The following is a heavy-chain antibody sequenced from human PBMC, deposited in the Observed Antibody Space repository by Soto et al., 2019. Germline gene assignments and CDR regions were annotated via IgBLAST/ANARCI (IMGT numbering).Heavy chain of an antibody. CDR2: IYYSGST. Sequence: QVQLQESGPGLVKPSETLSLTCTVSGGSISSYYWSWIRQPPGKGLEWIGYIYYSGSTNYYPSLKSRVTISVDTSKNQFSLKLSSVTAADTAVYYCARRMDVWGKGTTVTVSS. CDR3: ARRMDV. J-gene: IGHJ6*03. CDR1: GGSISSYY. V-gene: IGHV4-59*01.